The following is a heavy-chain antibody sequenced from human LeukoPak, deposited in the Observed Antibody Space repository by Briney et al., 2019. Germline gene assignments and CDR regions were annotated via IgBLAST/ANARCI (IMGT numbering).Heavy chain of an antibody. CDR1: GDSISSSTYY. CDR2: IYYSGST. Sequence: SETLSLTCTVSGDSISSSTYYWGWIRQPPGKGLEWIGSIYYSGSTYYNPSLKSRVTISVDTSKNQFSLKLSSVTAADTAVYYCARHLNNCGDDCYIFDYWGQGTLVTVSS. CDR3: ARHLNNCGDDCYIFDY. V-gene: IGHV4-39*01. D-gene: IGHD2-21*01. J-gene: IGHJ4*02.